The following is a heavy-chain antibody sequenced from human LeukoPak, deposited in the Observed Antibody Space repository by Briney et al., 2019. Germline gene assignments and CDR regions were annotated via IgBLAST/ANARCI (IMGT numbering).Heavy chain of an antibody. CDR3: ARAYSSSSPDFDY. CDR2: INPNSGGT. D-gene: IGHD6-6*01. J-gene: IGHJ4*02. CDR1: GYTFTSYD. Sequence: ASVKVSCKASGYTFTSYDINWVRQATGQGLEWMGWINPNSGGTNYAQKFQGRVTMTRDTSISTAYMELSRLRSDDTAVYYCARAYSSSSPDFDYWGQGTLVTVSS. V-gene: IGHV1-2*02.